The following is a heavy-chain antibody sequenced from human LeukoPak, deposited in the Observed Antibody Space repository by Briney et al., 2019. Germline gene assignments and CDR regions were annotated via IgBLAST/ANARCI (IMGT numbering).Heavy chain of an antibody. CDR1: GFTFNNYA. CDR3: AKTGGSGSYYSALDY. CDR2: ISDRGANT. J-gene: IGHJ4*02. Sequence: AGSLRLSCVASGFTFNNYAMSWVRQAPGKGLEWVSVISDRGANTFYADSVKGRVTISKDFSKNTLFLQMTSLRAEDTAVYYCAKTGGSGSYYSALDYWGQGTLVTVSS. D-gene: IGHD3-10*01. V-gene: IGHV3-23*01.